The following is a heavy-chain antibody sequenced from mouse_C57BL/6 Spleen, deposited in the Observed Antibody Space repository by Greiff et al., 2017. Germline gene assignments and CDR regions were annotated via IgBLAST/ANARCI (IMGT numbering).Heavy chain of an antibody. Sequence: VKLVESGAELVKPGASVKISCKASGYAFSSYWMNWVKQRPGKGLEWIGQIYPGDGDTNYNGKFKGKATLTADKSSSTAYMQLSSLTSEDSAVYFCARDYDGGGFAYWGQGTLVTVSA. CDR2: IYPGDGDT. CDR1: GYAFSSYW. V-gene: IGHV1-80*01. D-gene: IGHD2-4*01. CDR3: ARDYDGGGFAY. J-gene: IGHJ3*01.